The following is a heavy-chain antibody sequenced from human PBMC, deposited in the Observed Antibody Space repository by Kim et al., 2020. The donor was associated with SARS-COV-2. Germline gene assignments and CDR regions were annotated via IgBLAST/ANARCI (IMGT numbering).Heavy chain of an antibody. CDR1: GYTLIELS. Sequence: ASVKVSCKVSGYTLIELSMHWVRQAPGKGLEWMGGFDPEDGETIYAQKFQGRVTMTEDTSTDTAYMELSSLRSEDTAMYYCATGSPKGPPKWWFDPWGQGTLVTVSS. J-gene: IGHJ5*02. CDR3: ATGSPKGPPKWWFDP. CDR2: FDPEDGET. D-gene: IGHD2-8*01. V-gene: IGHV1-24*01.